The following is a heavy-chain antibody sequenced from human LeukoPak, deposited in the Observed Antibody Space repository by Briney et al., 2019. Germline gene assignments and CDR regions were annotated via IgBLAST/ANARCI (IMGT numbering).Heavy chain of an antibody. J-gene: IGHJ4*02. D-gene: IGHD3-9*01. CDR1: GFTFSSYG. V-gene: IGHV3-30*19. Sequence: GRSLRLSCAASGFTFSSYGMHWVRQAPGKGLEWVAVIWSDGSNKYYADSVKGRFTISRDNSKNTLYLQMNSLRAEDTAVYYCARDPDSDILTGYHDYWGQGTLVTVSS. CDR3: ARDPDSDILTGYHDY. CDR2: IWSDGSNK.